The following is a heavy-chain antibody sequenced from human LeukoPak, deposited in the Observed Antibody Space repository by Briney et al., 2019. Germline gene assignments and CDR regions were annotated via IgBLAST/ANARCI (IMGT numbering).Heavy chain of an antibody. V-gene: IGHV1-46*01. CDR2: INPSGGST. CDR3: ARDDMVTPYYYGMDV. J-gene: IGHJ6*02. Sequence: GASVKVSCKASGYTFTSYYMHWVRQAPGQGLEWMGIINPSGGSTSYAQKFQGRVTMTRDTSTSTVYMELSSLRSEDTAVYYCARDDMVTPYYYGMDVWGQGTTVTVSS. CDR1: GYTFTSYY. D-gene: IGHD5-18*01.